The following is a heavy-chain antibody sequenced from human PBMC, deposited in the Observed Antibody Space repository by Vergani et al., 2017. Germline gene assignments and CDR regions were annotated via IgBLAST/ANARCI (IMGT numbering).Heavy chain of an antibody. Sequence: QVQLQESGPGLVKPSETLSLTCTVSGGSISSYYWSWIRQPPGKGLEWIGYIYYSGSTNYNPSLTSRVTISVDTSKNQFSLKLSSVTAADTAVYYCARDPSDGGNPNWFDPWGQGTLVTVSS. D-gene: IGHD4-23*01. J-gene: IGHJ5*02. V-gene: IGHV4-59*01. CDR3: ARDPSDGGNPNWFDP. CDR2: IYYSGST. CDR1: GGSISSYY.